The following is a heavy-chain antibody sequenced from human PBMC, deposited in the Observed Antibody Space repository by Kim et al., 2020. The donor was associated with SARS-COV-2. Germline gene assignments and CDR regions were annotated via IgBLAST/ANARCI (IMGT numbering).Heavy chain of an antibody. Sequence: GGSLRLSCAASGFTFDDYAMHWVRQAPGKGLEWVSGISWNSGSIGYADSVKGRFTISRDNAKNSLYLQMNSLRAEDTALYYCAKDIGWELLRSDAFDIWGQGTMVTVSS. V-gene: IGHV3-9*01. CDR3: AKDIGWELLRSDAFDI. CDR2: ISWNSGSI. D-gene: IGHD1-26*01. CDR1: GFTFDDYA. J-gene: IGHJ3*02.